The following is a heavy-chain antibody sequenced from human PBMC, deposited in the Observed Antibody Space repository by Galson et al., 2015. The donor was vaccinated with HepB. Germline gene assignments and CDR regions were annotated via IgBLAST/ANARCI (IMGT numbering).Heavy chain of an antibody. V-gene: IGHV1-18*01. J-gene: IGHJ3*02. CDR2: ISAFKNYI. CDR1: GYTFFGYG. D-gene: IGHD2-15*01. Sequence: SVKVSCKASGYTFFGYGVSWVRQAPGQGLEWMGWISAFKNYINYAQNFQGRLTMTTDTSTSTAYMDLKSLRSDDTAVYYCARDRMGGPYDALDMWGQGTMVTVSS. CDR3: ARDRMGGPYDALDM.